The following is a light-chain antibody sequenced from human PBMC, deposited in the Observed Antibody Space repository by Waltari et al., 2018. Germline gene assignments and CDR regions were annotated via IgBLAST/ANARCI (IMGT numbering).Light chain of an antibody. V-gene: IGKV3-11*01. CDR1: QYSGFE. J-gene: IGKJ4*01. CDR2: DVS. Sequence: DIVLTQSPATLSLSPGERATLPCRASQYSGFELGWYQQKVGQPPRLLISDVSSRATGVPARFSSRGSGTDFTLTISSLEPEDFAVYYCQQRHLWPLTFGGGTKVEMK. CDR3: QQRHLWPLT.